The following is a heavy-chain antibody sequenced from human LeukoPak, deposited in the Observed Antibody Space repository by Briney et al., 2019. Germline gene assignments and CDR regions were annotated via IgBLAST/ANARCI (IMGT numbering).Heavy chain of an antibody. D-gene: IGHD6-13*01. CDR1: GYTFTGYY. J-gene: IGHJ4*02. Sequence: ASVKVSCKASGYTFTGYYMHWVRQAPGQGLAWMGWINPNSGGTNYAQKFQGRVTMTRDTSISTAYMELSRLRSDDTAVYYCARRYSSSWYFDYWGQGTLVTVSS. CDR3: ARRYSSSWYFDY. V-gene: IGHV1-2*02. CDR2: INPNSGGT.